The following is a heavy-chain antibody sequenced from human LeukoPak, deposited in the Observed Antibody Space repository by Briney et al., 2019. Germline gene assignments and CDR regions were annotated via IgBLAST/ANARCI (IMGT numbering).Heavy chain of an antibody. CDR3: ARSSWFGGRSEWRWFDP. D-gene: IGHD3-10*01. Sequence: ASVKVSCKASGYTFTGYYMHWVRQAPGQGLEWMGWINPNSGGTNYAQDFHGRVTMTRDTSISTAYMELRSLRSDDTALYYCARSSWFGGRSEWRWFDPWGQGTLVTVSS. J-gene: IGHJ5*02. CDR2: INPNSGGT. V-gene: IGHV1-2*02. CDR1: GYTFTGYY.